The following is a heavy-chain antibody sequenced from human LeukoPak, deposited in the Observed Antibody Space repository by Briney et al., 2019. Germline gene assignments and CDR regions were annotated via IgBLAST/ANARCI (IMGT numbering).Heavy chain of an antibody. D-gene: IGHD6-19*01. J-gene: IGHJ5*02. Sequence: SETLSLTCTVSGGSISSYYWSWIRQPPGKGLEWIGYIYYSGSTNYNPSLKSRVTISVDTSKNQFSLKLSSVTAADTAVYYCARVTYAYSSGWLPNRGFDPWGQGTLVTVSS. CDR2: IYYSGST. V-gene: IGHV4-59*01. CDR1: GGSISSYY. CDR3: ARVTYAYSSGWLPNRGFDP.